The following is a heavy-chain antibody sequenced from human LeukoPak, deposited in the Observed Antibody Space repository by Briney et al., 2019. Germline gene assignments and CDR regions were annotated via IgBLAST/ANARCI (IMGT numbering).Heavy chain of an antibody. CDR1: GGSISSGDYY. V-gene: IGHV4-30-4*01. Sequence: SETPSLTCTVSGGSISSGDYYWSWIRQPPGKGLEWIGYIYYSGSTYYNPSLKSRVTISIDTSKNQFSLKLSSVTAADTAVYYCARDPFPSGSGTFDYWGQGTLVTVSS. D-gene: IGHD3-10*01. J-gene: IGHJ4*02. CDR2: IYYSGST. CDR3: ARDPFPSGSGTFDY.